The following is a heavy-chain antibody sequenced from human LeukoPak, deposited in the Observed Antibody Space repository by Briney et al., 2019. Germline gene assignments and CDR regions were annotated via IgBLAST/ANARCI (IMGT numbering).Heavy chain of an antibody. J-gene: IGHJ3*02. D-gene: IGHD5-24*01. V-gene: IGHV3-21*01. CDR2: ISSSSYI. CDR1: GFTFSSYS. Sequence: GGSLRLSGAASGFTFSSYSMNWVRQAPGKGLEWVSSISSSSYIYYADSVKGRFTISRDNAKNSLYLQMNSLRAEDTAVYYCARDGSLPDWYNLVAFDIWGQGTMVTLSS. CDR3: ARDGSLPDWYNLVAFDI.